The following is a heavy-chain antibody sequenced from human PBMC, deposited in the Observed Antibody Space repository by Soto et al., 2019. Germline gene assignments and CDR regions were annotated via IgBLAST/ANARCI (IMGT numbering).Heavy chain of an antibody. Sequence: GSLRLSCTVSGFSVTNSYINWVRQAPGKGLEWVSILYSSGTTYYADSVRGRFTVSRDDSKNTLFLHMNSLRADDTAVYYCARDWSKVSYNYPSCNAMDARGRGTTLTVSS. CDR3: ARDWSKVSYNYPSCNAMDA. V-gene: IGHV3-53*01. CDR2: LYSSGTT. D-gene: IGHD2-2*01. J-gene: IGHJ6*02. CDR1: GFSVTNSY.